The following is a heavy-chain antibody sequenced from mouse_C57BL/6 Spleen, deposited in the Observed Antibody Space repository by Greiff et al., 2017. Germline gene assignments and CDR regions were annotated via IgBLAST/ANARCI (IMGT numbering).Heavy chain of an antibody. D-gene: IGHD2-3*01. J-gene: IGHJ3*01. CDR3: ASREDGYP. Sequence: EVQLVQSGGGLVKPGASLKLSCAASGFTFSDYRMHWVRQAPEKGLEWVAYISRDSGTIYYADTVKGRFTISRANAKITLFLQLTSLMSEDTAVYYCASREDGYPWGQGTLVTASA. CDR1: GFTFSDYR. CDR2: ISRDSGTI. V-gene: IGHV5-17*01.